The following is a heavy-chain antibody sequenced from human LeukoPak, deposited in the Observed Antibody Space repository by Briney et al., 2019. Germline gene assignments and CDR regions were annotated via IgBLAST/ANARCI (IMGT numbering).Heavy chain of an antibody. D-gene: IGHD1-26*01. CDR2: FDPEDGET. J-gene: IGHJ2*01. CDR3: ATPKVLSDARGWYFDH. CDR1: GYTLTVLS. Sequence: ASVKVSCKVSGYTLTVLSMHWVRHAHAKGNEWMGGFDPEDGETIYEQKSQDRLTMTEDTSTDTAYMVLSSLGSEDTAVYYCATPKVLSDARGWYFDHWGRGTLVTVSS. V-gene: IGHV1-24*01.